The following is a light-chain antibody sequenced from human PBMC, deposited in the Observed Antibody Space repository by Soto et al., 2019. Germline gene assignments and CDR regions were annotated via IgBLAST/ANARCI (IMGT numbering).Light chain of an antibody. J-gene: IGLJ2*01. CDR2: DVR. V-gene: IGLV2-14*03. Sequence: SALTQPASVSGSPGQSLTISCTGTSSDVGGYNFVSWYQQHPGKAPKFIIYDVRNRPSGVSNRFSGSRSGNTASLTISGLQAEDEADYYCSSYTSSSTVIFGGGTKLTVL. CDR1: SSDVGGYNF. CDR3: SSYTSSSTVI.